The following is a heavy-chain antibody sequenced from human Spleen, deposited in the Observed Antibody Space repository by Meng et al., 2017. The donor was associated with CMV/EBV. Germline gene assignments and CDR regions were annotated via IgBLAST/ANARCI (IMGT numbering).Heavy chain of an antibody. CDR1: GFTLKTYW. CDR2: IKQDGSEK. D-gene: IGHD6-13*01. J-gene: IGHJ4*02. Sequence: GESLKISCTDSGFTLKTYWMNWVRQAPGKGLEWVANIKQDGSEKYYVDSVKGRFTISRDNAKNSLYLQMNSLRAEDTAVYYCARDKGSLAIVAAAGIDYWGQGTLVTVSS. CDR3: ARDKGSLAIVAAAGIDY. V-gene: IGHV3-7*01.